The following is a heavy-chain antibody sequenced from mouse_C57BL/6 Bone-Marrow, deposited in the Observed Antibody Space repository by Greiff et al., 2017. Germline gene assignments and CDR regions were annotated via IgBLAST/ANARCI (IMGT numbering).Heavy chain of an antibody. V-gene: IGHV1-26*01. D-gene: IGHD2-3*01. CDR1: GYTFTDYY. CDR2: INPNNGGT. J-gene: IGHJ1*03. Sequence: EVQLQQSGPELVKPGASVKISCKASGYTFTDYYMNWVKQSHGKSLEWIGDINPNNGGTSYNQKFKGKATLTVDKSSSTAYMELRSLTSEDSAVYYCARRGDGYYLWYFDVWGTGTTVTVSS. CDR3: ARRGDGYYLWYFDV.